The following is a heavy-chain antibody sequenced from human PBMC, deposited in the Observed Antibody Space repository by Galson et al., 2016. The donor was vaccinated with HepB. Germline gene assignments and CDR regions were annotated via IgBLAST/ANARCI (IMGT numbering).Heavy chain of an antibody. CDR1: GFTFDDYA. V-gene: IGHV3-20*01. J-gene: IGHJ6*02. CDR3: ARDPQGIAAAGYYYGMDV. CDR2: INWNGGST. D-gene: IGHD6-13*01. Sequence: SLRLSCAASGFTFDDYAMSWVRQAPGKGLEWLSGINWNGGSTGYADSVKGRFTISRDNAMNSLYLQMNSLRAEDTALYHCARDPQGIAAAGYYYGMDVWGQGTTVTVSS.